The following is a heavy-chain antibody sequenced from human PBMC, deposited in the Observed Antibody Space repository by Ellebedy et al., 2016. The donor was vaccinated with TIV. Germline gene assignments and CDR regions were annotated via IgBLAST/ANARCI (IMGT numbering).Heavy chain of an antibody. CDR3: TRGYMTPFY. CDR1: GFNFGDYA. V-gene: IGHV3-49*03. D-gene: IGHD5-24*01. CDR2: IRSKAERWAT. Sequence: PGGSLRLSCTASGFNFGDYAMSWFRQAPGKGLEWVGFIRSKAERWATEDAASVKGRFTMSRDDSKSTAYLQMNSLKTEDTAVYFCTRGYMTPFYWGQGTLVTVSS. J-gene: IGHJ4*02.